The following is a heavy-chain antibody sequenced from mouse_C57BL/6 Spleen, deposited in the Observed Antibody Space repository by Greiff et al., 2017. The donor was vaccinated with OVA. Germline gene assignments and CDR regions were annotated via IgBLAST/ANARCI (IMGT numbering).Heavy chain of an antibody. CDR2: IYPGDGDT. CDR3: AREGYYGSSLYAY. V-gene: IGHV1-82*01. Sequence: QVQLQQSGPELVKPGASVKISCKASGYAFSSSWMNWVKQRPGKGLEWIGRIYPGDGDTNYNGKLKGKATLTADKSSSTAYMQLSSLTSEDSAVYFCAREGYYGSSLYAYWGQGTLVTVSA. CDR1: GYAFSSSW. D-gene: IGHD1-1*01. J-gene: IGHJ3*01.